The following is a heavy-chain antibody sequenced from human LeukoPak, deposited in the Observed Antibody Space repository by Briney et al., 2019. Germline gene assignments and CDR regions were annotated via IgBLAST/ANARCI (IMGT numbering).Heavy chain of an antibody. V-gene: IGHV3-23*01. D-gene: IGHD2-21*02. CDR3: AKTRLAVTVSAGDYYYGMDV. J-gene: IGHJ6*02. CDR2: ISGSGGST. Sequence: GGSLRLSCAASGFTFSSYAMSWVRQAPGKGLEWVSAISGSGGSTYYADSVKGRFTISRDNSKNTLYLQMNSLRAEDTAVYYCAKTRLAVTVSAGDYYYGMDVWGQGTTVTVSS. CDR1: GFTFSSYA.